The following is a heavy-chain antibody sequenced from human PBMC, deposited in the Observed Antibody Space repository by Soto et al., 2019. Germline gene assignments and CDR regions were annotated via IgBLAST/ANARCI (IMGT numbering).Heavy chain of an antibody. CDR1: GFTFSDYS. CDR3: ARGGAYYYYMYV. J-gene: IGHJ6*03. Sequence: EVQLVESGGGLVQPGGSLRLSCAASGFTFSDYSLNWVRQAPGKGLEWVSYISTSSNIIHYADSVEGRFTVSRDNAKNSLYLQMNSLRADDTAVYYCARGGAYYYYMYVWGTVSTVTVS. V-gene: IGHV3-48*04. CDR2: ISTSSNII.